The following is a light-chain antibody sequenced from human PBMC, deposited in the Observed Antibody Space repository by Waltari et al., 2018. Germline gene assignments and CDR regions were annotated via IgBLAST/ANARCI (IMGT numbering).Light chain of an antibody. CDR1: SSNIRAGYD. Sequence: QSVLTQPPSVSGAPGQRVTIPCTGSSSNIRAGYDVHWYQQLPGTAPKLPIYGNSNRPSGVPDRFSGSKSGTSASLAITGLQAEDEADYYCQSYDSSLSGGVFGGGTKLTVL. CDR3: QSYDSSLSGGV. J-gene: IGLJ2*01. V-gene: IGLV1-40*01. CDR2: GNS.